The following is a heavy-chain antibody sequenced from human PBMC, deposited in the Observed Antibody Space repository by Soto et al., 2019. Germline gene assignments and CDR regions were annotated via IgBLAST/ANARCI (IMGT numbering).Heavy chain of an antibody. V-gene: IGHV1-69*08. D-gene: IGHD2-15*01. Sequence: QVQLVQSGAEVKKPGSSVKVSCKASGGTLSSYTFSWVRQAPGQGLEWMGRIIPNLGITNYAQKFQGRITIIVDKSTSTAYMELSSLRSEDTAVYYCARDKAYCSGASCPDFDYWGQGTLVTVSS. CDR3: ARDKAYCSGASCPDFDY. CDR1: GGTLSSYT. CDR2: IIPNLGIT. J-gene: IGHJ4*02.